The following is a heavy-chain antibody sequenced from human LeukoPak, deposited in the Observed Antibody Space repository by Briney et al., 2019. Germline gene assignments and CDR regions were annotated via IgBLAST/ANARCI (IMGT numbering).Heavy chain of an antibody. D-gene: IGHD1-26*01. CDR3: ARSKLGRYIGSYRYYYMDV. CDR2: IIPIFGTA. Sequence: GASVKVSCKASGGTFSSYTISWVRQAPGQGLEWMGRIIPIFGTANYAQKFQGRVTITTDESTSTAYMELSSLRSEDTAVYYCARSKLGRYIGSYRYYYMDVWGKGTTVTVSS. CDR1: GGTFSSYT. V-gene: IGHV1-69*05. J-gene: IGHJ6*03.